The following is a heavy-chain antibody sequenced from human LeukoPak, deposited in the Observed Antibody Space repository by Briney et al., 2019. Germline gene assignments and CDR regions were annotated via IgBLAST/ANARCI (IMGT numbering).Heavy chain of an antibody. CDR3: VRWTTADSSYYYYMDV. Sequence: QPGGSLRLSCAASGFTFSNYWMGWVRQAPGKGLEWVANIKQDGSEKYYVDSVKGRFTISRDNANKSLYVRMTSLRAEDTAVYYCVRWTTADSSYYYYMDVWGKGTTVTISS. V-gene: IGHV3-7*01. CDR1: GFTFSNYW. D-gene: IGHD3/OR15-3a*01. CDR2: IKQDGSEK. J-gene: IGHJ6*03.